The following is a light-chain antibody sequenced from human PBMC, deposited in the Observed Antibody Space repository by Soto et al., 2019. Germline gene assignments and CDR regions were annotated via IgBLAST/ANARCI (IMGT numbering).Light chain of an antibody. J-gene: IGLJ1*01. CDR1: SSDIGGYNY. V-gene: IGLV2-11*01. CDR3: CSYAGSSSYV. CDR2: TVT. Sequence: QSVLTQPRSVSGSPGQSVTIFCTGTSSDIGGYNYVSWYQQHPGKAPKLMIYTVTKRPSGVPDRFSGSKSDNTASLTISGPQADDEADYYCCSYAGSSSYVFGTGTKVTVL.